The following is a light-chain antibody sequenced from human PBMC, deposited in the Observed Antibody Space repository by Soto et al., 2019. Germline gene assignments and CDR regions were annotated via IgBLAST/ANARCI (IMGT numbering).Light chain of an antibody. J-gene: IGLJ1*01. V-gene: IGLV2-14*01. CDR3: SSYTTSNTRQIV. Sequence: QSALTQPASVSGSPGQSITLSCTGTSSDVGGYNYVSWYQQHPGKAPKFMIYDVSNRPSGVSNRFSGSKSDNTASLTISGLQAEDEADYYCSSYTTSNTRQIVFGTGTKVTVL. CDR1: SSDVGGYNY. CDR2: DVS.